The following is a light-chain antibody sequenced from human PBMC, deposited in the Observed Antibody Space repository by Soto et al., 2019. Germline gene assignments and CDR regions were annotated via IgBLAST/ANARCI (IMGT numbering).Light chain of an antibody. Sequence: EIDLTQSPATLSLSPGERATLSCRASQTFSSHLAWYQQKPGQAPRLLIYDASKRATGIPARFSGRGSGTDFTLTISSVEPEDFAVYYCQQRSNWPPVITFGQGTRLEFK. V-gene: IGKV3-11*01. CDR1: QTFSSH. CDR3: QQRSNWPPVIT. J-gene: IGKJ5*01. CDR2: DAS.